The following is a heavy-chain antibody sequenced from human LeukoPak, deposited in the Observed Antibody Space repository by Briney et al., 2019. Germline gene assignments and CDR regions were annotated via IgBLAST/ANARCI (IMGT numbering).Heavy chain of an antibody. CDR2: IYPDDSDT. D-gene: IGHD2-2*02. Sequence: GESLKISCKGSGYRFTNYWIGWVRQMPGKGLEWMGIIYPDDSDTRYSPSFQGQVTISADKSITTAYLQWSSLKASDTAMYYCAIGGDSTTSCYRCFNYWGQGTLVTVSS. CDR1: GYRFTNYW. J-gene: IGHJ4*02. CDR3: AIGGDSTTSCYRCFNY. V-gene: IGHV5-51*01.